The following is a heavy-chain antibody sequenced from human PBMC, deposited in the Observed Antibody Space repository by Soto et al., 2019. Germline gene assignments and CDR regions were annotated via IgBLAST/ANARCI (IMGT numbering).Heavy chain of an antibody. V-gene: IGHV3-64*01. CDR1: GFTFSNYE. CDR2: ISNNGAHT. Sequence: EAQLVESGGGLVQPGGSLRLSGAASGFTFSNYEMYWVRQPPGKGLEFVSGISNNGAHTDYAKSVKGRFTISRDNSENTLYLQMGSLRAEDMALYYCARRGYGSRWPNVYMDVWGKGTTVTVSS. J-gene: IGHJ6*03. CDR3: ARRGYGSRWPNVYMDV. D-gene: IGHD6-13*01.